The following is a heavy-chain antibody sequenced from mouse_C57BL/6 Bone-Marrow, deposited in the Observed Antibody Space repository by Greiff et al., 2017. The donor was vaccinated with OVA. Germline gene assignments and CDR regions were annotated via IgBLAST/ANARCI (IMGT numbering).Heavy chain of an antibody. CDR2: IYPGGGYT. V-gene: IGHV1-63*01. CDR3: ARVGYYYFDY. J-gene: IGHJ2*01. D-gene: IGHD1-1*01. CDR1: GYTFTNYW. Sequence: QVQLQQSGAELVRPGTSVKMSCKASGYTFTNYWIGWAKQRPGHGLEWIGDIYPGGGYTNYNEKFKGKATLTADKSSSTAYMQFSSLTSEDSAIYYCARVGYYYFDYWGQGTTLTVSS.